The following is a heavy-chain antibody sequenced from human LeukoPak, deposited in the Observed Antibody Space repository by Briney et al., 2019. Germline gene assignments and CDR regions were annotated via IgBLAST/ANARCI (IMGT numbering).Heavy chain of an antibody. Sequence: ASVKLSCKASGGTFTSYAISWVRHAPGQGLEWMGGIIPSFGTANYAQKFQGRVTITADESTSTAYMELSSLRSEDTAPYYRARVLFGVVNDYYYYYYMDVWAKGATVTVSS. CDR3: ARVLFGVVNDYYYYYYMDV. J-gene: IGHJ6*03. CDR1: GGTFTSYA. CDR2: IIPSFGTA. V-gene: IGHV1-69*13. D-gene: IGHD3-3*01.